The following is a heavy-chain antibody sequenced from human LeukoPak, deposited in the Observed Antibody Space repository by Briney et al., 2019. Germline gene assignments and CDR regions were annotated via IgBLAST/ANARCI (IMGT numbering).Heavy chain of an antibody. J-gene: IGHJ5*02. CDR2: ISYSGST. CDR1: GGSISSGGYY. D-gene: IGHD6-13*01. CDR3: ARALLYTSRWSTNWNNWFDP. Sequence: PSQTLSLTCTVSGGSISSGGYYWSWIRQHPGKGLEWIGYISYSGSTYYNPSLKSRVTISVDTSKNQFSLNLTSVTAADTAVYYCARALLYTSRWSTNWNNWFDPWGQGTLVTVSS. V-gene: IGHV4-31*03.